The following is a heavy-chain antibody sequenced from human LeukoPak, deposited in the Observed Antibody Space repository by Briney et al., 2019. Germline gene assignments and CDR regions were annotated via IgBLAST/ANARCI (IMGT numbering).Heavy chain of an antibody. J-gene: IGHJ4*02. V-gene: IGHV3-30*18. CDR1: GFTFSSYG. CDR3: AKDPTGIAAAGRLDY. D-gene: IGHD6-13*01. CDR2: ISYDGSNK. Sequence: GGSLRLSCAASGFTFSSYGMHWVRQAPGKGLEWVAVISYDGSNKYYVDSVKGRFTISRDNSKNTLYLQMNSLRAEDTAVYYCAKDPTGIAAAGRLDYWGQGTLVTVSS.